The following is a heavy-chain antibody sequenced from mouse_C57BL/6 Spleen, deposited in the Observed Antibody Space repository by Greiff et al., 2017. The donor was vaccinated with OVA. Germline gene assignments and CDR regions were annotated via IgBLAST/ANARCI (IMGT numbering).Heavy chain of an antibody. CDR3: AREDYGSSY. CDR2: IYPGDGDT. CDR1: GYAFSSSW. J-gene: IGHJ2*01. D-gene: IGHD1-1*01. Sequence: VMLVESGPELVKPGASVKISCKASGYAFSSSWMNWVKQRPGKGLEWIGRIYPGDGDTNYNGKFKGKATLTADKSSSTAYMQLSSLTSEDAAVYFWAREDYGSSYWGQGTTLTVSS. V-gene: IGHV1-82*01.